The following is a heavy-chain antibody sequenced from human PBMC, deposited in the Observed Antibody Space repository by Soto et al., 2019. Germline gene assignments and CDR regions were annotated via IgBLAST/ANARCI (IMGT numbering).Heavy chain of an antibody. V-gene: IGHV3-74*01. CDR3: TRDQRYSSSV. CDR1: GFDFTNPW. J-gene: IGHJ4*02. Sequence: GGSLRLSCAASGFDFTNPWMHWVRQPPGKGLVWVSHVNSDGSITTYADSVKGRFTISRDNAKNTVYLQMNSLRVEDTAVYYCTRDQRYSSSVWGQGTLVTVSS. D-gene: IGHD5-18*01. CDR2: VNSDGSIT.